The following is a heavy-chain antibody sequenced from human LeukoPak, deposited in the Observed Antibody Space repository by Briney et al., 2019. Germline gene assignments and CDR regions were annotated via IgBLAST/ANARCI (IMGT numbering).Heavy chain of an antibody. V-gene: IGHV3-48*03. CDR1: GFTFSSYE. D-gene: IGHD3-16*02. CDR2: ISSSGSTI. CDR3: ARYDYVWGSYRYRGEFDY. J-gene: IGHJ4*02. Sequence: PGGSLRLSCAASGFTFSSYEMNWVRQAPGKGLEWVSHISSSGSTIYYADSVKGRFTISRDNAKNSLYLQMNSLRAEDTAVYYCARYDYVWGSYRYRGEFDYWGQGTLVTVSS.